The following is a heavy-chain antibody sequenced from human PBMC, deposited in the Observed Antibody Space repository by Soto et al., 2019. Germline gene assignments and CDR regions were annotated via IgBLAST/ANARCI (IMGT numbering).Heavy chain of an antibody. Sequence: PGESLKICCQGSGYSFSSHWIGWVRQMPGKGLEWMGIIYPGDSDTRYSPSFKGQVTISADKSISTAYLQWSGLKASDTAMYYCARVLRGYNSGLDYWGQGTLVTVSS. V-gene: IGHV5-51*01. CDR1: GYSFSSHW. J-gene: IGHJ4*02. D-gene: IGHD6-19*01. CDR3: ARVLRGYNSGLDY. CDR2: IYPGDSDT.